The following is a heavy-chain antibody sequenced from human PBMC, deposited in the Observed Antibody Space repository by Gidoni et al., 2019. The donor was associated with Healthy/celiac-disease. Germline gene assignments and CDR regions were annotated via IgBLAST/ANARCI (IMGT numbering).Heavy chain of an antibody. CDR1: GFTLRSYG. D-gene: IGHD5-18*01. CDR3: AKLEGTTAMVNVQGY. Sequence: QVRLVESGGGVVQPGRSLRLACAASGFTLRSYGLHWVRQAPGKGLEGVAVISYDGSNKYYADSVKGRFTISRDNSKNTLYLQMNSLRAEDTAVYYCAKLEGTTAMVNVQGYWGQGTLVTVSS. CDR2: ISYDGSNK. V-gene: IGHV3-30*18. J-gene: IGHJ4*02.